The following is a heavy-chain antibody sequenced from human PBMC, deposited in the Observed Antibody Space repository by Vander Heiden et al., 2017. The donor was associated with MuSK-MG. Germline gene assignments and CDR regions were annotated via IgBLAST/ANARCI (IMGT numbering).Heavy chain of an antibody. D-gene: IGHD6-25*01. J-gene: IGHJ4*02. CDR3: ITDRVERTWRGY. V-gene: IGHV3-15*01. Sequence: GLVKPGGSLRLSCAASGFSFTNAWMTWVRQAPGKGLEWVGRIKSKTDGGTTDYAAPVKDRFTISREDSKNTLYLQMNSLKTEDTAVYYCITDRVERTWRGYWGQGTLVTVSS. CDR2: IKSKTDGGTT. CDR1: GFSFTNAW.